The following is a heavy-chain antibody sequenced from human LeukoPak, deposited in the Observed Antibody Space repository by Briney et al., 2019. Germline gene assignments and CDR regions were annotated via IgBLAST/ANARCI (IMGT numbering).Heavy chain of an antibody. Sequence: SVKVSCKASGGTFSSYAISWARQAPGQGLEWMGGIIPIFGTANYAQKFQGRVTITADESTSTAYMELSSLRSEDTAVYYCARDSGYSGYDLRCDYWGQGTLVTVSS. CDR2: IIPIFGTA. CDR1: GGTFSSYA. V-gene: IGHV1-69*13. CDR3: ARDSGYSGYDLRCDY. D-gene: IGHD5-12*01. J-gene: IGHJ4*02.